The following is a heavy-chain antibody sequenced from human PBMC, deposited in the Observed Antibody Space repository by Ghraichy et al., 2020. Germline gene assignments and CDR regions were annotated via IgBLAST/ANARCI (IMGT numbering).Heavy chain of an antibody. Sequence: GSLRLSCAASGFTFYSYAMSWVRQAPGKGLEWVSGISRSGTSTYYADSVKGRFTISRDNSKSTLNLQMNSPRAEDTAVYYCAKDRREGGATPSEFDIWGQGTMVTVSS. J-gene: IGHJ3*02. CDR2: ISRSGTST. V-gene: IGHV3-23*01. D-gene: IGHD1-26*01. CDR1: GFTFYSYA. CDR3: AKDRREGGATPSEFDI.